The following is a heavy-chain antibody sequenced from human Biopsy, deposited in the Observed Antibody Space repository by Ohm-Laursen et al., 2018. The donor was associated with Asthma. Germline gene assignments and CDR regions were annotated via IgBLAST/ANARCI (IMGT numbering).Heavy chain of an antibody. D-gene: IGHD3-10*01. CDR1: GGSVSTGSYY. CDR3: ARGPNYHGSGRAPIGMDV. Sequence: GTLSLTCTVSGGSVSTGSYYWSWIRQPPGKGLEWLGYFYYTGSDNYNPSLKSRVTISVDTSKNQFSLRLNSVPAADTDVYYCARGPNYHGSGRAPIGMDVWGQGTTVTVSS. CDR2: FYYTGSD. V-gene: IGHV4-61*01. J-gene: IGHJ6*02.